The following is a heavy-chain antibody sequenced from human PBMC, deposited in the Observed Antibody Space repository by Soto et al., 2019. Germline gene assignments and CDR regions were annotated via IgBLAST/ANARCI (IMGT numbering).Heavy chain of an antibody. D-gene: IGHD6-13*01. Sequence: EVQLVQSGAEVKKPGESLKISCKGSGYSFTSYWIGWVRQMPGKGLEWMGIIYPGDSDTRYSPSFQGQVTISADKSISTAYLQWGSLKASDTAMYYCARDRVAAAGANYYYYGMDVWGQGTTVTVSS. CDR1: GYSFTSYW. J-gene: IGHJ6*02. CDR2: IYPGDSDT. V-gene: IGHV5-51*01. CDR3: ARDRVAAAGANYYYYGMDV.